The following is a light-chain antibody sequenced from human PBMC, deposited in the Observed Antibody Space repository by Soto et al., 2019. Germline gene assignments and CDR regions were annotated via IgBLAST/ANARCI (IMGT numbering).Light chain of an antibody. J-gene: IGKJ1*01. CDR1: QSISNH. CDR2: AAS. Sequence: DIQMTQSLSSLSASVEDRVIITCRASQSISNHLNWYQQKPGKAPKLLIFAASSLQSGVPSRFSGSRSGPDFTLTISILQPEDFATYYCQQSYSSPPTFGQGTKVDIK. V-gene: IGKV1-39*01. CDR3: QQSYSSPPT.